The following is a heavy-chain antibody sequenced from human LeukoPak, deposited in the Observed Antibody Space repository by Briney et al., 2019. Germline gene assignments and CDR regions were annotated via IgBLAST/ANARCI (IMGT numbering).Heavy chain of an antibody. D-gene: IGHD2-21*01. V-gene: IGHV3-23*01. CDR3: AKGGIYSSSPFDS. CDR1: GLTFSSYA. J-gene: IGHJ4*02. Sequence: GRSLRLSCAASGLTFSSYAMSWVRQAPGKGLEWVSAISGSSGHTYYADSVKGRFTISRDNSKNTLYPQMNSLRAEDTAVYYCAKGGIYSSSPFDSWGQGTLVTVSS. CDR2: ISGSSGHT.